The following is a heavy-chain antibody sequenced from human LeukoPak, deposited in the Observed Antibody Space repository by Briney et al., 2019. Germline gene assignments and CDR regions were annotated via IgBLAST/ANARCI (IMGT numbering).Heavy chain of an antibody. CDR1: GGSFSGYY. D-gene: IGHD6-13*01. Sequence: PSETLSLTCAVYGGSFSGYYWSWIRQPPGEGLEWIGEINHSGSTNYNPSLKSRVTISVDTSKNKFTLKLSSVTAADTAVYYCARVESTPEEYSSSWSFYYYYYMDVWGKGTAVTVSS. V-gene: IGHV4-34*01. J-gene: IGHJ6*03. CDR3: ARVESTPEEYSSSWSFYYYYYMDV. CDR2: INHSGST.